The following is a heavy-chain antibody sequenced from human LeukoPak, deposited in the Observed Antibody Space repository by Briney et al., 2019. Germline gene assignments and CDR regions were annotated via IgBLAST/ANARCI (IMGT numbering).Heavy chain of an antibody. CDR2: IDDSGSRA. V-gene: IGHV3-23*01. D-gene: IGHD6-19*01. CDR1: GFTFSTYP. Sequence: GGSLRLSCAASGFTFSTYPVIWIRQAPGKGLEAVASIDDSGSRAYYADSVKGRFTISRDNSKNTLYLQMNSLRAEDTAVYYCAKDRYSSGWYRYFDYWGQGTLVTVSS. CDR3: AKDRYSSGWYRYFDY. J-gene: IGHJ4*02.